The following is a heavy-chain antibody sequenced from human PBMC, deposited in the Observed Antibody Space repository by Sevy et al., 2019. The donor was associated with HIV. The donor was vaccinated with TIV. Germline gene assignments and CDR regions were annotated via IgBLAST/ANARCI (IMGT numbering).Heavy chain of an antibody. CDR3: AREGRYYASLTGAFSIHFDY. V-gene: IGHV3-20*04. CDR2: INWNSAII. D-gene: IGHD3-9*01. CDR1: GFSFDDYG. J-gene: IGHJ4*02. Sequence: GGSLRLSCAASGFSFDDYGMNWVRQAPGKGLEWVAGINWNSAIIIYSGSVKGRFTNSQDNAQNSMSLEMDTLRAEDTAFYYCAREGRYYASLTGAFSIHFDYWGQGTLVTVSS.